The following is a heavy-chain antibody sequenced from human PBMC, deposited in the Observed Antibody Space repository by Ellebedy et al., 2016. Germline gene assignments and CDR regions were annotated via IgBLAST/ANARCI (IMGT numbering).Heavy chain of an antibody. D-gene: IGHD6-6*01. J-gene: IGHJ5*02. V-gene: IGHV4-31*03. CDR2: INHSGST. CDR1: GGSISSGGYY. CDR3: ARKLRSSLPRWFNP. Sequence: SATLSLTXTVSGGSISSGGYYWSWIRQHPGKGLEWIGEINHSGSTNYNPSLKSRVTISVDTSKNQFSLKLSSVTAADTAVYYCARKLRSSLPRWFNPWGQGTLVTVSS.